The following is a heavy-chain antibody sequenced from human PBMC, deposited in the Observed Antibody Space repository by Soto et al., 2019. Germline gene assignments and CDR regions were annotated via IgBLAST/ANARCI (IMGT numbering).Heavy chain of an antibody. V-gene: IGHV1-8*01. CDR3: ARALGLNGMDV. J-gene: IGHJ6*02. CDR2: MNPKSGNT. Sequence: QEQLVQSGAELKKPGASVKVSCKSSGYTFTIYDITWVIQSTGQGIEWMGWMNPKSGNTGYAQKFQGRVTMTRNTSISTAYMALSSLRSEDTAVYYCARALGLNGMDVWGQGTTVTVSS. D-gene: IGHD3-16*01. CDR1: GYTFTIYD.